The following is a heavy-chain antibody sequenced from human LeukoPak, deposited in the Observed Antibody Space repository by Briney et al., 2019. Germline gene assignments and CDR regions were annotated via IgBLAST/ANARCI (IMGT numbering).Heavy chain of an antibody. D-gene: IGHD3-16*02. V-gene: IGHV1-69*13. CDR3: ARDRVVSFRRLILDY. J-gene: IGHJ4*02. CDR2: IIPIFGTA. CDR1: GGTFSSYA. Sequence: SVKVSCKASGGTFSSYAISWVRQAPGQGLEWMGGIIPIFGTANYAQKFQGRVTITADESTSTAYMELSSLRSEDTAVYYCARDRVVSFRRLILDYWGQGTLVTVSS.